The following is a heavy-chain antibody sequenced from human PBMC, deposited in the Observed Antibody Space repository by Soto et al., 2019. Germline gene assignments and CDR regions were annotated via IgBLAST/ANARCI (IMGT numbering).Heavy chain of an antibody. Sequence: GGSLRLSCAASGFIFSDFGMSWVRQAPGKGLEWVAVTSFDGSHEYYAASAKGRFTISRDNSKNTLYLQMNSLRAEDTAVYYCALSGWLSYFDYWGQGTLVTVSS. V-gene: IGHV3-30*03. CDR2: TSFDGSHE. CDR3: ALSGWLSYFDY. CDR1: GFIFSDFG. J-gene: IGHJ4*02. D-gene: IGHD6-19*01.